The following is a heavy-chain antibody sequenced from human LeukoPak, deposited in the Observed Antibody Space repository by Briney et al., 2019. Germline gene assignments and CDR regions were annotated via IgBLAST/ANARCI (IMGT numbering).Heavy chain of an antibody. D-gene: IGHD1-26*01. CDR3: ARHRQREVDFDY. CDR1: GGSISSYY. Sequence: SETLSLTCTVSGGSISSYYWSWIRQPPGKGLEWIGSIYYSGSTYYNPSLKSRVTISVDTSKNQFSLKLSSVTAADTAMYYCARHRQREVDFDYWGQGTLVTVSS. V-gene: IGHV4-59*05. CDR2: IYYSGST. J-gene: IGHJ4*02.